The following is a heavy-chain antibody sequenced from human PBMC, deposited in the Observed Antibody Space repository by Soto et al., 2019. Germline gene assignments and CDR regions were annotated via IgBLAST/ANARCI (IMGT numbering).Heavy chain of an antibody. CDR2: IYYSGST. V-gene: IGHV4-59*08. J-gene: IGHJ4*02. CDR1: GGSISSYY. D-gene: IGHD5-18*01. Sequence: SETLSLTCTVSGGSISSYYWSWIRQPPGKGLEWIGYIYYSGSTNYNPSLKSRVTISVDTSKNQFSLKLSSVTAADTAVYYCARLGASARYSYGYELDYWGQGTLVTVSS. CDR3: ARLGASARYSYGYELDY.